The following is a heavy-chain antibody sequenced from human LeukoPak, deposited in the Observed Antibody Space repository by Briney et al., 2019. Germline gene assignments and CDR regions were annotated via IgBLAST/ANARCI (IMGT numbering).Heavy chain of an antibody. CDR3: ARDQDVAAAGTWGSIDY. V-gene: IGHV3-30*03. CDR1: GFTFSNYG. J-gene: IGHJ4*02. D-gene: IGHD6-13*01. CDR2: ISYDTTNK. Sequence: PGGSLRLSCAASGFTFSNYGVHWVRHAPGKGLEWVAAISYDTTNKYYTDSVKGRFTISRDNSKNPLYLQMNSLSADDTAVYYCARDQDVAAAGTWGSIDYWGQGTLVTVSS.